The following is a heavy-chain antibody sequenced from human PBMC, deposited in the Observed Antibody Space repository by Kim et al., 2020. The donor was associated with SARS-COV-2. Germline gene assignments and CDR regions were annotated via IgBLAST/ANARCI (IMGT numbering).Heavy chain of an antibody. CDR3: AREKLTGWYGEFDY. D-gene: IGHD6-19*01. J-gene: IGHJ4*02. CDR2: IWYDGSNK. Sequence: GVSLRLSCAASGFTFSSYGMHWVRQAPGKGLEWVAVIWYDGSNKYYADSVKGRFTISRDNSKNTLYLQMNSLRAEDTAVYYCAREKLTGWYGEFDYWGQGTLVTVSS. V-gene: IGHV3-33*01. CDR1: GFTFSSYG.